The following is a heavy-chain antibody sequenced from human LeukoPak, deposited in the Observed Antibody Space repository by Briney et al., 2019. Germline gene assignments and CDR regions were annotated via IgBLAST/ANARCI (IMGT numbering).Heavy chain of an antibody. D-gene: IGHD4-17*01. V-gene: IGHV3-74*01. Sequence: GGSLRLSCAASGFSFRSSAMSWVRQAPGKGLVWVSRINSDGSSTSYADSVKGRFTISRDNAKNTLYLQMNSLRAEDTAVYYCARDPIYGDYVFDYWGQGTLVTVSS. CDR2: INSDGSST. J-gene: IGHJ4*02. CDR3: ARDPIYGDYVFDY. CDR1: GFSFRSSA.